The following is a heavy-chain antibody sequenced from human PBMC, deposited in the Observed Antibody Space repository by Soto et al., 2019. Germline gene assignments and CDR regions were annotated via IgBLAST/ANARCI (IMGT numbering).Heavy chain of an antibody. Sequence: SLRLSCAASGFTFSSYAMHWVRQAPGKGLEWVAVISYDGSNKYYADSVKGRFTISRDNSKNTLYLQMNSLRAEDTAVYYCARDYYYDSSGYLTWYFDYWGQGTLVTVSS. CDR1: GFTFSSYA. J-gene: IGHJ4*02. CDR3: ARDYYYDSSGYLTWYFDY. V-gene: IGHV3-30-3*01. CDR2: ISYDGSNK. D-gene: IGHD3-22*01.